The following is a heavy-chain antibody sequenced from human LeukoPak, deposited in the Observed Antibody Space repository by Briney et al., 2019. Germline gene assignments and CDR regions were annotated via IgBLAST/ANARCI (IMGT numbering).Heavy chain of an antibody. Sequence: HPWGSLRLSCAASGFTFSSYAMHWVRQAPGRGLEWVAVISYDGSNKYYADSVKGRFTISRDNSKNTLYLQMNSLRAEDTAVYYCAKVMPPGRIRFYSYYMDVWGKGTTVTVS. CDR2: ISYDGSNK. CDR1: GFTFSSYA. V-gene: IGHV3-30-3*01. J-gene: IGHJ6*03. D-gene: IGHD2-15*01. CDR3: AKVMPPGRIRFYSYYMDV.